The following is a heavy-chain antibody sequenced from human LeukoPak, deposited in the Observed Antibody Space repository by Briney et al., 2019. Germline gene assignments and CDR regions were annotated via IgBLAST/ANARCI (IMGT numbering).Heavy chain of an antibody. CDR2: INHSGST. D-gene: IGHD5-12*01. J-gene: IGHJ4*02. V-gene: IGHV4-34*01. Sequence: PSETLSLTCAVYGGSFSGYYWSWIRQPPGKGLEWIGEINHSGSTNYNPSLKSRVTISVDTSKNQFSLKLSSVTAADTAVYYCATSGYDYGGDYWGQGTLVTVS. CDR1: GGSFSGYY. CDR3: ATSGYDYGGDY.